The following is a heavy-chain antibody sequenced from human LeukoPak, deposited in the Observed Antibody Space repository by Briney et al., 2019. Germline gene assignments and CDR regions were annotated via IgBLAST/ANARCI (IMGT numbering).Heavy chain of an antibody. V-gene: IGHV3-48*02. CDR1: GFTLSNTA. Sequence: KTGGSLTLSCAASGFTLSNTAMTWVRQAPGKGLEWVSYISGSSITKYYADSVGGRFTISRDNAKNSLYLQMNSLRDEDTAVYYCARGGQRAFDIWGQGTMVTVAS. J-gene: IGHJ3*02. CDR2: ISGSSITK. CDR3: ARGGQRAFDI. D-gene: IGHD5-24*01.